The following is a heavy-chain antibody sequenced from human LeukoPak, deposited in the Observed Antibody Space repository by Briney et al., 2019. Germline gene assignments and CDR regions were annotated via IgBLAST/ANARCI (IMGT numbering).Heavy chain of an antibody. V-gene: IGHV5-51*01. J-gene: IGHJ4*02. CDR1: GYSFTNNW. CDR3: ARDAYSSGWAFDY. D-gene: IGHD6-25*01. CDR2: IYPGDSDA. Sequence: PGKSLKISCKGSGYSFTNNWIGWVRQMPGKGLEWMGIIYPGDSDAKYTPSFQGQVTFSVDKSISTAYLHWSSLKASDTAIYYCARDAYSSGWAFDYWGQGTLVTVSS.